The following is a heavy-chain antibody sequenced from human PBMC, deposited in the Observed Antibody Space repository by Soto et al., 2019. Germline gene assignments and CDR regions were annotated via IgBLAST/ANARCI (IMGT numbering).Heavy chain of an antibody. CDR1: GYTFTSYD. D-gene: IGHD1-26*01. V-gene: IGHV1-8*01. CDR2: MNPNSGNT. Sequence: ASVKVSCKASGYTFTSYDINWVRQAAGQGLEWMGWMNPNSGNTGYAQKFQGRVTMTRDTSISTAYMELSSLRSEDTAVYYCARQWELSGYYYGMDVWGQGTTVTVSS. J-gene: IGHJ6*02. CDR3: ARQWELSGYYYGMDV.